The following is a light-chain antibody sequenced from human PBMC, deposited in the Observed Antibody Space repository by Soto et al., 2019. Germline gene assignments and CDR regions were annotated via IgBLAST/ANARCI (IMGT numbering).Light chain of an antibody. CDR1: SSDVGGYNY. CDR3: SSYTSSSTRV. V-gene: IGLV2-14*01. CDR2: DVS. Sequence: QSALTQPASVSGSPGQSITISCTGTSSDVGGYNYVSWYQQHPGKAPKLMIYDVSDRPSGVSNRFSCYKSGNTASLTISGLQAEDEADYYCSSYTSSSTRVFGGGTKLTVL. J-gene: IGLJ3*02.